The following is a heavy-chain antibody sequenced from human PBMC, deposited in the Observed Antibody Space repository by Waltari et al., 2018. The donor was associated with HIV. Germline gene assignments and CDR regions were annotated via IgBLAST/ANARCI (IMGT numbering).Heavy chain of an antibody. V-gene: IGHV4-30-2*01. Sequence: SISSGGYSWSWIRQPPGKGLEWIGNIYHSGISFYTPSLKSRVTISVDRSKNQLSLNLTSVTAADTGVYFCARGDPDYGMDVWGQGTTVTVS. J-gene: IGHJ6*02. CDR2: IYHSGIS. CDR1: SISSGGYS. CDR3: ARGDPDYGMDV. D-gene: IGHD2-21*02.